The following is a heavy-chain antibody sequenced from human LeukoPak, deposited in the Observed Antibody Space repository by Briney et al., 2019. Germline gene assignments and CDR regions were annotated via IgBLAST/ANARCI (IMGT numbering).Heavy chain of an antibody. CDR3: ARSIDVTYYYYGMDV. CDR2: ISYNGSNK. V-gene: IGHV3-30-3*01. J-gene: IGHJ6*02. CDR1: GFTFSSYA. Sequence: GGSLRLSCAASGFTFSSYAMHWVRQAPGQGLEWVAVISYNGSNKYYADSVKGRFTISRDNSKNTLYLQMNSLRAEDTAVYYCARSIDVTYYYYGMDVWGQGTTVTVSS. D-gene: IGHD2/OR15-2a*01.